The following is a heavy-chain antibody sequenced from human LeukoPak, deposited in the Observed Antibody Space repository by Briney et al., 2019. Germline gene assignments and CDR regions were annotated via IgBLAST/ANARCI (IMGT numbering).Heavy chain of an antibody. CDR3: AKMGRDDFWSGSYMDV. V-gene: IGHV3-53*01. CDR1: GFTVSTNY. J-gene: IGHJ6*03. D-gene: IGHD3-3*01. Sequence: GGSLRLSCAASGFTVSTNYMTWVRQAPGKGLEWVSVIYSGGSTYYADSVKGRFTISRDNSKNTLYLQMNSLRAEDTAVYYCAKMGRDDFWSGSYMDVWGKGTTVTVSS. CDR2: IYSGGST.